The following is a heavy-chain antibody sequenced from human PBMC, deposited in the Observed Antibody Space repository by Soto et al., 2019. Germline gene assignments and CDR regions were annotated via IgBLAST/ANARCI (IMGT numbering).Heavy chain of an antibody. Sequence: QVQLVQSGAEVKKPGSSVKVSCKASGGTFSSYAISWVRQAPGQGLEWMGGIIPIFGTANYAQKFQGRVMITADKSTSTAYMELSSLRSEDTAVYYCARDREWLRSAYYYYGMDVWGQGTTVTVSS. D-gene: IGHD6-19*01. CDR3: ARDREWLRSAYYYYGMDV. J-gene: IGHJ6*02. CDR1: GGTFSSYA. V-gene: IGHV1-69*06. CDR2: IIPIFGTA.